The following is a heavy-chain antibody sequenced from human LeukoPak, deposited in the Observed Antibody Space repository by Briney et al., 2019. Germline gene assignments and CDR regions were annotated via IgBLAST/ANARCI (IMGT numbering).Heavy chain of an antibody. CDR2: IYYSGST. CDR1: GGSISSYY. CDR3: ARDRGAARPGAFDI. D-gene: IGHD6-6*01. V-gene: IGHV4-59*01. J-gene: IGHJ3*02. Sequence: PSETLSLTCTVSGGSISSYYWSWIRQPPGKGLEWIGYIYYSGSTNYNPSLKSRVTISVDTSKNQFSLKLSSVTAADTAVYYCARDRGAARPGAFDIWGQGTMVTVSS.